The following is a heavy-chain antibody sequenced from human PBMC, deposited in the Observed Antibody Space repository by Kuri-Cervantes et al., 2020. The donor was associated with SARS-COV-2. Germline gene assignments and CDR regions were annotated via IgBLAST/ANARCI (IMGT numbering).Heavy chain of an antibody. CDR1: GFTFSTAW. CDR2: IISKTEGETT. J-gene: IGHJ4*02. Sequence: GSLRLSCLASGFTFSTAWMNWVRQCPGKGLEWVGRIISKTEGETTDYAAPVKGRFSISRDDSTNTLYLQMNSLKTEDTAVYYCTTSLIGPRFITTDYWGQGTLVTVSS. D-gene: IGHD6-6*01. V-gene: IGHV3-15*01. CDR3: TTSLIGPRFITTDY.